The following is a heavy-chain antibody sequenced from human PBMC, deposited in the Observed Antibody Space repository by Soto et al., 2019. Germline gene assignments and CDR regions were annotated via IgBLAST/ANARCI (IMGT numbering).Heavy chain of an antibody. V-gene: IGHV3-74*01. J-gene: IGHJ4*02. CDR3: TTVFDF. Sequence: EVQLVESGGGLVQPGGSLRLSCAASGLTLTNHWMHWVRQDPGKGLVWVSRIDSGGRGTSYAESVKGRFTISRDIAKNTLYLQMNSLRVEDTAVYYCTTVFDFWGQGTLVTVSS. CDR2: IDSGGRGT. CDR1: GLTLTNHW.